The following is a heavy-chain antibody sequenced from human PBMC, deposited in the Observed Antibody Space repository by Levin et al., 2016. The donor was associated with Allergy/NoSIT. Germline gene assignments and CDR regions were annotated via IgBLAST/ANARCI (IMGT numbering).Heavy chain of an antibody. CDR1: GFTVTSHH. J-gene: IGHJ1*01. CDR2: IHRDDWT. V-gene: IGHV3-53*01. D-gene: IGHD1-1*01. CDR3: ARIRDNWNDEH. Sequence: GGSLRLSCAVSGFTVTSHHMTWVRQAPGKGLEWVSFIHRDDWTSYAESVKGRVTTARDSSKNVMYLQMNSLRAEDTAVYYCARIRDNWNDEHWGQGTLVTVSS.